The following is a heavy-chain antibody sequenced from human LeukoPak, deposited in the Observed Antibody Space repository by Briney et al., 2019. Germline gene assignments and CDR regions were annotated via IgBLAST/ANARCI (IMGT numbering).Heavy chain of an antibody. J-gene: IGHJ4*02. D-gene: IGHD4-17*01. CDR1: GFTFSSYA. CDR2: ISGSGGST. V-gene: IGHV3-23*01. CDR3: AKVPTSNGDYADYFDY. Sequence: PGGSLRLSCAASGFTFSSYAMSGVRQAPGKGLEWVSAISGSGGSTYYADSVKGRFTISRDNSKNTLYLQMNSLRAEDTAVYYCAKVPTSNGDYADYFDYWGQGTLVTVSS.